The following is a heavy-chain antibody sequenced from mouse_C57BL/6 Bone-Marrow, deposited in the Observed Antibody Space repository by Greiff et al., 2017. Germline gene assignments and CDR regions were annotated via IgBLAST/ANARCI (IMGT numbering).Heavy chain of an antibody. CDR3: ARGGYDYAWLAY. Sequence: QVQLQQPGAELVRPGSSVKLSCKASGYTFTSYWMDWVKQRPGQGLEWIGNIYPSDSETHYNQKFKDKATVTVDKSSSTAYMQLSSLTSEDSAVFYGARGGYDYAWLAYWGQGTLVTVSA. V-gene: IGHV1-61*01. D-gene: IGHD2-4*01. CDR1: GYTFTSYW. CDR2: IYPSDSET. J-gene: IGHJ3*01.